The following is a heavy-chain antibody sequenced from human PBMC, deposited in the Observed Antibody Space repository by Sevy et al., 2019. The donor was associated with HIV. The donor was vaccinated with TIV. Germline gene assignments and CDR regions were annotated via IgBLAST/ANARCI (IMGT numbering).Heavy chain of an antibody. CDR2: IKSKYDGGTT. V-gene: IGHV3-15*07. D-gene: IGHD3-22*01. CDR3: ATGGYYFDY. Sequence: GVSLRLSCTTSGFIFSNAWMNWVRQAPGKGLEWVGRIKSKYDGGTTDYAAPVKGRCTVSRDDSKNTVYLQMNSLKAEDTAIYYCATGGYYFDYWGQGTLVTVSS. J-gene: IGHJ4*02. CDR1: GFIFSNAW.